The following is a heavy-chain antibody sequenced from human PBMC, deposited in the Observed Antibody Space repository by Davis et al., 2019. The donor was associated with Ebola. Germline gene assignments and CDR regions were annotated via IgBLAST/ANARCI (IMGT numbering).Heavy chain of an antibody. J-gene: IGHJ6*04. CDR2: ISSSSSYI. Sequence: GESPKISCAASGFTFSSYSMTWVRQAPGKGLEWVSSISSSSSYIYYADSVKGRFTISRDNAKNSLYLQMNSLRAEDTAVYYCAIKVPPVDLYGMDVWGKGTTVTVPS. CDR3: AIKVPPVDLYGMDV. CDR1: GFTFSSYS. V-gene: IGHV3-21*01. D-gene: IGHD2-2*01.